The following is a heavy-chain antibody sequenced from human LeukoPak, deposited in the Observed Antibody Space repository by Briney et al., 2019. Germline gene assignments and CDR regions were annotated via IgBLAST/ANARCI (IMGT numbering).Heavy chain of an antibody. CDR1: GFTFSSYG. D-gene: IGHD3-22*01. CDR2: ISSSGGGT. V-gene: IGHV3-23*01. Sequence: PGGSLRLSCAASGFTFSSYGMHWVRQAPGKGLEWVSGISSSGGGTYYADSVKGRFTISRDNSKKTLFLQLNSLRAEDTAVYYCAKSSYYYGRSGSYYFDYWGQGTLVTVSS. CDR3: AKSSYYYGRSGSYYFDY. J-gene: IGHJ4*02.